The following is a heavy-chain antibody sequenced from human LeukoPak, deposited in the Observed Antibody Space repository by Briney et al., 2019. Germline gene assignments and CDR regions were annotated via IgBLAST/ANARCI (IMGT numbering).Heavy chain of an antibody. J-gene: IGHJ4*02. Sequence: ASVKVSCKASGYTFTGYYMHWVRQAPGQGLEWMGWINPNSGGTNYAQKFQGRVTMTRDTSISTAYMELSSLRSDDMSIYYCAREGRYGEYVDYWGQGTPVTVSS. V-gene: IGHV1-2*02. D-gene: IGHD4-17*01. CDR3: AREGRYGEYVDY. CDR2: INPNSGGT. CDR1: GYTFTGYY.